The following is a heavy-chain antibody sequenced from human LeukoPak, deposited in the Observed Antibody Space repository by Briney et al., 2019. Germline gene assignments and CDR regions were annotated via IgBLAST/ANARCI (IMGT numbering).Heavy chain of an antibody. CDR3: ARGRVSGYVH. J-gene: IGHJ4*02. V-gene: IGHV4-34*01. CDR2: INHSGST. D-gene: IGHD5-12*01. CDR1: GGSFSGYY. Sequence: PSETLSLTCAVYGGSFSGYYWSWIRQLPGKGLEWIGEINHSGSTNYNPSLKSRVTISVDTSKNQFSLKLSSVTAADTAVYYCARGRVSGYVHWGQGTLVTVSS.